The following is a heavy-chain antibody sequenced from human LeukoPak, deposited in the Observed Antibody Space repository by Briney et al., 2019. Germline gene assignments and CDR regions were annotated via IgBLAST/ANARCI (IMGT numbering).Heavy chain of an antibody. CDR1: GVSFSGYS. CDR3: ARGLRSSSWYDCY. V-gene: IGHV4-34*01. J-gene: IGHJ4*02. CDR2: INHSGST. Sequence: SETLSLTCAVYGVSFSGYSLSWIRQPPGKGLEWIGEINHSGSTNYNPSLKSRVTISVDTSKSQFSLKLSSVTAADTAVYYCARGLRSSSWYDCYWGQGTLVTVSS. D-gene: IGHD6-13*01.